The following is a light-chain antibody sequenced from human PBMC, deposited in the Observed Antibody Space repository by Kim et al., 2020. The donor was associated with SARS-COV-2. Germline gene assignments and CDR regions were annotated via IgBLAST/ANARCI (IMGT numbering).Light chain of an antibody. CDR2: NDN. Sequence: GQRVTIYCSGSRPTVGSHIVNWYQQLPGTAPKLLIYNDNQRPSGVPDRFSGSRSGTSASLAISGLQSADEADYYCATWDYSLNGWVFGGGTKVTVL. CDR3: ATWDYSLNGWV. CDR1: RPTVGSHI. V-gene: IGLV1-44*01. J-gene: IGLJ3*02.